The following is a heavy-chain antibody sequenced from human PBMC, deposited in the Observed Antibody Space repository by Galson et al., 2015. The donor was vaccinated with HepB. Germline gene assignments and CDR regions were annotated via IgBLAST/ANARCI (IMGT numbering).Heavy chain of an antibody. V-gene: IGHV1-46*01. D-gene: IGHD3-3*01. CDR3: ARDRTPWSGYYNIFDY. CDR2: INPSGGST. CDR1: GYTFTSYY. J-gene: IGHJ4*02. Sequence: SVKVSCKASGYTFTSYYMHWVRQAPGQGLEWMGIINPSGGSTSYAQKFQGRVTMTRDTSTSTVYMELSSLRSEDTAVYYCARDRTPWSGYYNIFDYWGQGTLVTVSS.